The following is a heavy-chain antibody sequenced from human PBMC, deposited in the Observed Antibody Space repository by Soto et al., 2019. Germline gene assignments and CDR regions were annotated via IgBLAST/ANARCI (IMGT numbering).Heavy chain of an antibody. D-gene: IGHD3-9*01. Sequence: PGESLKISCKGSAYSFTSYWIGWVRQMPGKGLGWMGFIYPGDPDTRYSPSFQDQVTISADKSISTAYLQWSSLKAWDTAMYYCARQGYDILTGYYGFDPWGQGTLVTVSS. CDR1: AYSFTSYW. V-gene: IGHV5-51*01. J-gene: IGHJ5*02. CDR3: ARQGYDILTGYYGFDP. CDR2: IYPGDPDT.